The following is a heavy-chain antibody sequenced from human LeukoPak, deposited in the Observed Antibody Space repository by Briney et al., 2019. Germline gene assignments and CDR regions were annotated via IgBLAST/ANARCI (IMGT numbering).Heavy chain of an antibody. CDR3: ARHTTDRPNLIDH. Sequence: GGSLRLSCAASGFTFSSKTYWMHWVRQAPGKGLVWVSRINNDGTSTNYADSVKGRFTISRDNARDTLYLQMNSLRAEDTAVYYCARHTTDRPNLIDHWGQGTLVTVSS. CDR2: INNDGTST. J-gene: IGHJ4*02. V-gene: IGHV3-74*01. CDR1: GFTFSSKTYW. D-gene: IGHD6-6*01.